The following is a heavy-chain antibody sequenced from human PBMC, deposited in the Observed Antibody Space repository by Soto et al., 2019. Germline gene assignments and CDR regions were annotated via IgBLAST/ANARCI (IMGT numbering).Heavy chain of an antibody. V-gene: IGHV3-33*01. J-gene: IGHJ4*02. CDR3: AAWAEGATEVH. CDR2: IWYDASKQ. D-gene: IGHD3-16*01. CDR1: GFSFSVYG. Sequence: QVQLVESGGGVVQPGRSLRLSCETSGFSFSVYGMHWVRQAPGKGLEWVAVIWYDASKQFYAASVEGRFTISRDNSKAILYLQMSSLRAADTAVYYCAAWAEGATEVHWGQGTLVTVSS.